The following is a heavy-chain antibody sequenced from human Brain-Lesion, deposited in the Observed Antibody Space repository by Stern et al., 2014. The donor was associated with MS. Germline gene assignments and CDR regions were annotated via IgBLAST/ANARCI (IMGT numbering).Heavy chain of an antibody. Sequence: VQLVQSGGGVVQPGRSLRLTCTVSGFTFSSYGMPLVRQAPGQGLEWGSVISYDGSDTYYAESVKGRFTISRDNSKNTLYLEMRSLRPEDTAVYYCVKRGITEVRGVRLGDYWGPGTLVIVSS. V-gene: IGHV3-30*18. D-gene: IGHD3-10*01. J-gene: IGHJ4*02. CDR1: GFTFSSYG. CDR2: ISYDGSDT. CDR3: VKRGITEVRGVRLGDY.